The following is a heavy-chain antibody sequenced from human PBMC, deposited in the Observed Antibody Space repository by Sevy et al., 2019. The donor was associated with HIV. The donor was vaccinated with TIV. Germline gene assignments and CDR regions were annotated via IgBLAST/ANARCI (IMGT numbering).Heavy chain of an antibody. CDR3: ARDGGVADYYDSSGYSPDFDY. V-gene: IGHV1-18*01. D-gene: IGHD3-22*01. J-gene: IGHJ4*02. CDR1: GYTFTSYG. CDR2: ISAYNGNT. Sequence: ASVKVSCKASGYTFTSYGISWVRQAPGQGLEWMGWISAYNGNTNYPQKLQGRVTMTTDTSTSTAYMELRSLRSDDTAVYYCARDGGVADYYDSSGYSPDFDYWGQGTLVTVSS.